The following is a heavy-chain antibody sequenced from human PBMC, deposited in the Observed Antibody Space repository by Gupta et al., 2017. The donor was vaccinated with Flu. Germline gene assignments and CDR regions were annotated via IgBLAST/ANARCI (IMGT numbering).Heavy chain of an antibody. CDR1: GFTLSGYS. D-gene: IGHD2-2*03. CDR2: ISSGSNYI. J-gene: IGHJ3*02. Sequence: EVQLVESGGGLVEPGGSLRLSCAASGFTLSGYSMTWVRQVPGKGLEWVSAISSGSNYIFYTDSVKGRFTVSRDNAKNSLYLQMDSLRAEDTAVYYCARCGIGHCSSTNAFDSWGQGTMVIVSS. V-gene: IGHV3-21*01. CDR3: ARCGIGHCSSTNAFDS.